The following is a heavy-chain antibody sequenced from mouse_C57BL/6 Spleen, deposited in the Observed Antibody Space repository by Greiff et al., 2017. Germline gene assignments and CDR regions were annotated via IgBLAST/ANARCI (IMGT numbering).Heavy chain of an antibody. CDR1: GYAFSSYW. CDR3: ARSRVNYYGSTFAY. CDR2: IYPGDGDT. V-gene: IGHV1-80*01. J-gene: IGHJ3*01. D-gene: IGHD1-1*01. Sequence: VQLQESGAELVKPGASVKISCKASGYAFSSYWMNWVKQRPGKGLEWIGQIYPGDGDTNYNGKFKGKATLTADKSSSTAYMQLSSLTSEDSAVYFCARSRVNYYGSTFAYWGQGTLVTVSA.